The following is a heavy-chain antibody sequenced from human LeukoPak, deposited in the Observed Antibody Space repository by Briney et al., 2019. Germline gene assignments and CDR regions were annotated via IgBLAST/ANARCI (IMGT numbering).Heavy chain of an antibody. J-gene: IGHJ5*02. CDR3: ASKGNDFWSGYPNWFDP. CDR1: GFTFSSYA. Sequence: PGGSLRLSCAASGFTFSSYAMSWVRQAPGKGLEWVSAISGSGGSTYYADSVKGRFTISGDNSKNTLYLQMNSLRAEDTAVYYCASKGNDFWSGYPNWFDPWGQGTLVTVSS. D-gene: IGHD3-3*01. CDR2: ISGSGGST. V-gene: IGHV3-23*01.